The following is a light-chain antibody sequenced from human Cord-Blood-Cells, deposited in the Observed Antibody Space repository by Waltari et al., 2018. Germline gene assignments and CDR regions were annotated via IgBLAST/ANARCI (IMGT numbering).Light chain of an antibody. J-gene: IGKJ5*01. CDR3: QQRSNWPPT. V-gene: IGKV3-11*01. CDR1: QSVSSY. CDR2: DAS. Sequence: VLTQSQVTLSLSRVLRATTSCRASQSVSSYLSWYQQKPRQAPTLLIYDASNRATGIPARFSGSGSGTDFTLTISSLEPEDFAVYYCQQRSNWPPTFGQGTRLEIK.